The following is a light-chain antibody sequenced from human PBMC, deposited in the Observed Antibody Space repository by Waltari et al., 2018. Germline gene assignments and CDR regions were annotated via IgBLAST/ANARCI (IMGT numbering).Light chain of an antibody. CDR2: DAS. J-gene: IGKJ4*01. V-gene: IGKV1-33*01. CDR3: QQYDDLPPLS. Sequence: DIQMTQSPSSLSASVGDRVTITCQASQDIINYLNLYQQKPGKAPKLLIYDASNLETGVPSRFSGSGSGTDFTFTISSLQPEDIATYYCQQYDDLPPLSFGGGTKVEIK. CDR1: QDIINY.